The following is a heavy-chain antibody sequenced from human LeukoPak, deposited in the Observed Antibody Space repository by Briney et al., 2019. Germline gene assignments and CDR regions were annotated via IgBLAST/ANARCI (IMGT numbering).Heavy chain of an antibody. Sequence: SETLSLTCTVSGGSISSSSYYWGWIRQPPGKGLEWIGSIYYSGSTYYNPSLKSRATISVDTSKNQFSLKLSSVAAADTAVYYCARSRGVAVAGNFDYWGQGTLVTVSA. CDR2: IYYSGST. V-gene: IGHV4-39*01. D-gene: IGHD6-19*01. CDR3: ARSRGVAVAGNFDY. J-gene: IGHJ4*02. CDR1: GGSISSSSYY.